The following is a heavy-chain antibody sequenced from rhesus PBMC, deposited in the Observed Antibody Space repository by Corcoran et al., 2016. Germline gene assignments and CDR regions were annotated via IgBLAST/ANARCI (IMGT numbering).Heavy chain of an antibody. V-gene: IGHV4-65*01. CDR2: VSGGSVAT. Sequence: QVQLQESGPGLVKPSETLSLTCTVSGGSISTSVWWGWIRQPPGKGLEWIGFVSGGSVATYYSPSLRSRVSASTAPSKTQFSLRLTAVTAADTAIYFCVRQDNGWTRFDYWGQGVLVTVSS. J-gene: IGHJ4*01. CDR3: VRQDNGWTRFDY. CDR1: GGSISTSVW. D-gene: IGHD6-37*01.